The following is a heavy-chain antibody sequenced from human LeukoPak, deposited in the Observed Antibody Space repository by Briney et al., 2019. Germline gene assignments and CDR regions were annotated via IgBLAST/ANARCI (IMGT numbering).Heavy chain of an antibody. CDR3: ARTWDFWSGYYPY. J-gene: IGHJ4*02. CDR2: IDHSGST. V-gene: IGHV4-34*01. Sequence: SETLSLTCAVYGGSFSDYYWTWIRQPPGKELEWIGEIDHSGSTNYNPSLKSRVTVSVDTSKNQFSLKMTSVMAADTAVYYCARTWDFWSGYYPYWGQGTLVTVSS. D-gene: IGHD3-3*01. CDR1: GGSFSDYY.